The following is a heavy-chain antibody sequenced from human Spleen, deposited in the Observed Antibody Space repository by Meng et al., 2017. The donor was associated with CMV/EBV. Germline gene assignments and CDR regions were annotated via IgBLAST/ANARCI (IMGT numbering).Heavy chain of an antibody. CDR3: AKDLDKLSGSYFSYYFDY. CDR2: ISSSGGTT. CDR1: TFSSYA. J-gene: IGHJ4*02. V-gene: IGHV3-23*01. D-gene: IGHD3-10*01. Sequence: TFSSYAMSWVRQAPGKGLEWVSAISSSGGTTYYADSVKGRFTISRDHSKNTLYLQMNSLRAEDTAVYYCAKDLDKLSGSYFSYYFDYWGQGTLVTVSS.